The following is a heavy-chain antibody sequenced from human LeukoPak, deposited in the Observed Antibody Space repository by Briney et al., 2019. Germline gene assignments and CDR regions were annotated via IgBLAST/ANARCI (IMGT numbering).Heavy chain of an antibody. D-gene: IGHD3-16*01. Sequence: SQTLSLTCTVSGGSISSGDYYWSWIRQPPGKGLEWIGYIYYSGSTYYNPSLKSRVTISVDTYKNQFSLKLSSVTAADTAVYYCARDLLGGEFAYWGQGTLVTVSS. CDR1: GGSISSGDYY. CDR3: ARDLLGGEFAY. J-gene: IGHJ4*02. V-gene: IGHV4-30-4*08. CDR2: IYYSGST.